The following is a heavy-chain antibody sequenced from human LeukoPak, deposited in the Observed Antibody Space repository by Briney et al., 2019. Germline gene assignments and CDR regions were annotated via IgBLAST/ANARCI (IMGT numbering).Heavy chain of an antibody. J-gene: IGHJ6*02. CDR2: INHSGST. Sequence: SETLSLTCAVYGGSFSGYYWSWIRQPPGKGLEWIGEINHSGSTSYNPSLKSRVTISVDTSKNQFSLKLSSVTAADTAVYYCARGLGYCSSTSCYSWLYYYGMDVWGQGTTVTVSS. D-gene: IGHD2-2*02. CDR1: GGSFSGYY. CDR3: ARGLGYCSSTSCYSWLYYYGMDV. V-gene: IGHV4-34*01.